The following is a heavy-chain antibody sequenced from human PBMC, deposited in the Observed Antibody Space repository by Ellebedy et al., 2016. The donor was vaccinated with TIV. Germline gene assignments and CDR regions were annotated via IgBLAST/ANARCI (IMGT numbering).Heavy chain of an antibody. CDR2: IWYDGSNK. J-gene: IGHJ5*02. D-gene: IGHD4-17*01. CDR1: GFTFSSYG. V-gene: IGHV3-33*01. Sequence: GESLKISCAASGFTFSSYGMHWVRQAPGKGLEWVAVIWYDGSNKYYADSVKGRFTISRDNSKNTLYLQMNSLRAEDTAVYYCARGPYGDYVNWFDPWGQGTLVTVSS. CDR3: ARGPYGDYVNWFDP.